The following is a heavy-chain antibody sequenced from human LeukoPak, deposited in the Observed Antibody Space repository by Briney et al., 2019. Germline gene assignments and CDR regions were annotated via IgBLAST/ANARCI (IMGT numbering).Heavy chain of an antibody. CDR2: IKQDGSEK. V-gene: IGHV3-7*01. CDR1: GFTFSSYW. J-gene: IGHJ6*03. Sequence: GGSLRLSCAASGFTFSSYWMSWVRQAPGKGLEWVANIKQDGSEKYYVDSVKGRFTISRDNAKNSLYLQMNSLRAEDTAVYYCAKASGYGDYGYYSYYIDVWGKGTTVTISS. D-gene: IGHD4-17*01. CDR3: AKASGYGDYGYYSYYIDV.